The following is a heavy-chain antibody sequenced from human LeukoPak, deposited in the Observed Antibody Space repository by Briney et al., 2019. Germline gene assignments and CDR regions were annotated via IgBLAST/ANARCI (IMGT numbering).Heavy chain of an antibody. CDR1: GGSISSYY. J-gene: IGHJ4*02. CDR3: ARHGTAYFDH. V-gene: IGHV4-59*08. CDR2: IYYSGST. D-gene: IGHD1-26*01. Sequence: KTSETLSLTCTVSGGSISSYYWSWIRQPPGKGLEWVGYIYYSGSTYYNPSLNSRVTISVDTSKNHFSLRLSSVTTADTAVYYCARHGTAYFDHWGQGALVTVSS.